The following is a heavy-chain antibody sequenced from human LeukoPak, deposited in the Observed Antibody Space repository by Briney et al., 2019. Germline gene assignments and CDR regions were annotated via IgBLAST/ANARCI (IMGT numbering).Heavy chain of an antibody. CDR3: AAIIALADTYDGFHV. J-gene: IGHJ3*01. D-gene: IGHD6-19*01. CDR2: VYYTGDT. V-gene: IGHV4-39*07. Sequence: SETLSLTCTVSGGSISTSDYYWGWIRQPPGKGLEWIGTVYYTGDTYYNPSLKSRVIISVDTSQNHFSLKLSSVTAADTAVYYCAAIIALADTYDGFHVWGQGTMVTLSS. CDR1: GGSISTSDYY.